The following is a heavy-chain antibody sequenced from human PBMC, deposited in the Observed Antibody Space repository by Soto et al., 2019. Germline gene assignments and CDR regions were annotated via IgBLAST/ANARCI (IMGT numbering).Heavy chain of an antibody. Sequence: QVQLVQSGAEVKKPGASVKVSCRASGYTFTSYGISWVRQAPGQGLEWMGWISAYNGNTNYAQKFQGRVTMTTDTCTSTAYMEPTSLRSDVTAVYYCAGLGSCSSTSCDPYNWFDSWGQGTLVTVSS. CDR1: GYTFTSYG. J-gene: IGHJ5*01. D-gene: IGHD2-2*01. CDR3: AGLGSCSSTSCDPYNWFDS. V-gene: IGHV1-18*01. CDR2: ISAYNGNT.